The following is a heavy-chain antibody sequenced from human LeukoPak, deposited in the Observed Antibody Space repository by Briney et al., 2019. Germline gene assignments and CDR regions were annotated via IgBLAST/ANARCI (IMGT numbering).Heavy chain of an antibody. J-gene: IGHJ6*03. D-gene: IGHD6-13*01. V-gene: IGHV1-18*01. CDR1: GYTFTSYG. Sequence: ASVKVSCKASGYTFTSYGISWVRQAPGQGLEWMGWINAYNGNTDYAQRVQGRVTITTDTSTSTAYMELRSLRSDDTAVYYCARDRHIAAAVYYYYMDVWGKGTPVTVSS. CDR2: INAYNGNT. CDR3: ARDRHIAAAVYYYYMDV.